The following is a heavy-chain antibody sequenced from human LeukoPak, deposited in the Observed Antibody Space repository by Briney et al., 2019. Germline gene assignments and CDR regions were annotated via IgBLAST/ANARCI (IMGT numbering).Heavy chain of an antibody. CDR2: IYTSGST. J-gene: IGHJ4*02. Sequence: PSETLSLTCTVSGGSISSYYWSWIRQPAGKGLEWIGRIYTSGSTNYNPSLKARVTMSVDTSKNHISLKLSSVTAADTAVYYCARVAAGNSWSPFDYWGQGALVTVSS. D-gene: IGHD6-13*01. CDR1: GGSISSYY. V-gene: IGHV4-4*07. CDR3: ARVAAGNSWSPFDY.